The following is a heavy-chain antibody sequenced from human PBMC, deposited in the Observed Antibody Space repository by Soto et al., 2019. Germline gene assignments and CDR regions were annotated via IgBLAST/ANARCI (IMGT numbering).Heavy chain of an antibody. D-gene: IGHD4-17*01. V-gene: IGHV4-59*02. CDR1: GGSVSDYY. Sequence: SETLSLTCNVSGGSVSDYYWSWIRQAPGKGLEWIGYIHYRGVINYNPSLKSRVTMSVDPSKNQFSLNLRSVTTADTAVYFCARDPAGDYGHWGQGPLVTVLL. J-gene: IGHJ4*02. CDR2: IHYRGVI. CDR3: ARDPAGDYGH.